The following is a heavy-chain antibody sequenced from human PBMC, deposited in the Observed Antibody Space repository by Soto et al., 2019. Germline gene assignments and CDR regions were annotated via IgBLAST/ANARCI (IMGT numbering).Heavy chain of an antibody. CDR3: TRNYYDSSDRDYLDY. Sequence: QVQLVQSGAEVKKPGAPVKVSCKASGYTFTGNFIHWVRQAPGQGLEWMGWINPNRGATYYAQKFQGRVTMTSDTSITTAYMELSGLTSDDTAVYFCTRNYYDSSDRDYLDYWGQGTPVTVSS. CDR1: GYTFTGNF. V-gene: IGHV1-2*02. D-gene: IGHD3-22*01. CDR2: INPNRGAT. J-gene: IGHJ4*02.